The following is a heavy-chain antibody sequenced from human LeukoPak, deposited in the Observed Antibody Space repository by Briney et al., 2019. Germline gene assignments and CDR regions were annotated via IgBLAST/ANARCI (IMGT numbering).Heavy chain of an antibody. CDR3: ATGPRGYSGYEDGWDY. CDR1: GYTLTELS. V-gene: IGHV1-24*01. Sequence: ASVKVSCKVSGYTLTELSMHWVRQAPGKGLEWMGGFDPEDGETIYAQKSQGRVTMTEDTSTDTAYMELSSLRSEDTAVYYCATGPRGYSGYEDGWDYWGQGTLVTVSS. CDR2: FDPEDGET. D-gene: IGHD5-12*01. J-gene: IGHJ4*02.